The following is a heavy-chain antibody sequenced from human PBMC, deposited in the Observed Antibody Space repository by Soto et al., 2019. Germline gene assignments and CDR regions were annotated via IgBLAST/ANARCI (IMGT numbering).Heavy chain of an antibody. D-gene: IGHD5-18*01. CDR3: ARSGYSYGYGGDWFDP. Sequence: ASVKVSCKASGGTFSSYAISWVRQAPGQGLEWMGGIIPIFGTANYAQKFQGRVTITADESTSTAYMELSSLRSEDTAVYYCARSGYSYGYGGDWFDPWGQGTLVTVSS. CDR2: IIPIFGTA. J-gene: IGHJ5*02. V-gene: IGHV1-69*13. CDR1: GGTFSSYA.